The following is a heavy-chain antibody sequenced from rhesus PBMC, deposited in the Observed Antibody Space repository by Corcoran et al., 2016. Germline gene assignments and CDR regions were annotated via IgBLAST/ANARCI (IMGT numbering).Heavy chain of an antibody. Sequence: QVQLVQSGAEVKKPGTSVKLSCKASGYTFTSYYINWVRQAPGQVLEWMGWFNPSNGNTVDPQKFQRRVTMTSDTSTSTAYIELNSLRSEDTAVYYCARGCSSTYCSSRVPFDYWGQGVLVTVSS. CDR2: FNPSNGNT. V-gene: IGHV1-200*01. J-gene: IGHJ4*01. D-gene: IGHD2-15*01. CDR1: GYTFTSYY. CDR3: ARGCSSTYCSSRVPFDY.